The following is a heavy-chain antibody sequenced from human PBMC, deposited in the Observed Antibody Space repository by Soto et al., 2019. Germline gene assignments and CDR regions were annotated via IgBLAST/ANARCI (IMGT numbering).Heavy chain of an antibody. CDR1: GRSITSSY. J-gene: IGHJ6*02. CDR3: ARGEDAFFYYGLDV. V-gene: IGHV4-59*01. Sequence: PSETLSLTCTVSGRSITSSYWTWIRRPPGKGMEWIAYIYDTGISGYTPSTSYNPSLKSRVTMSVDTSKSQFSLKLTSVTAADTAVYYCARGEDAFFYYGLDVWGQGITVTVSS. CDR2: IYDTGISGYTPST.